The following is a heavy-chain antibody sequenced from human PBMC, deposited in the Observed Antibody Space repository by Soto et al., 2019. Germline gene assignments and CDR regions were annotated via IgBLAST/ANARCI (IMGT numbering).Heavy chain of an antibody. V-gene: IGHV1-2*02. J-gene: IGHJ3*01. CDR1: GDTFTANY. Sequence: QVQLVQSGAEVKKPGASVKVSCKASGDTFTANYIHWVRQAPGQGFEWMGWINSDLGGTNYAKRFQGRVTMTRDTSTKTVYMELSSLRSDDTAVYFCARTPSVGATTVILGDDAFDLWGQGTLITVSS. CDR2: INSDLGGT. CDR3: ARTPSVGATTVILGDDAFDL. D-gene: IGHD1-26*01.